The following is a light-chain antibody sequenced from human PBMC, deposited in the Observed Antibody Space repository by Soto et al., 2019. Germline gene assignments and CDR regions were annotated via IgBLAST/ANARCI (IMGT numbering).Light chain of an antibody. J-gene: IGKJ5*01. Sequence: TQSPSTLSASAGDRVTITCRASQSISGYLGWYQQTPGQAPRLLIYGASTRATGIPDRFSGSGSGTDFTLTISRLEPEDFAVFYCQQYAVSPITSGHGTRPAIK. CDR1: QSISGY. V-gene: IGKV3-20*01. CDR2: GAS. CDR3: QQYAVSPIT.